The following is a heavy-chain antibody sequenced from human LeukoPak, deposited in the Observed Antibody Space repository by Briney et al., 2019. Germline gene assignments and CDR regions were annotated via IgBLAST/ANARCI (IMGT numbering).Heavy chain of an antibody. CDR2: ISAYNGNT. CDR1: GYTFTSYG. V-gene: IGHV1-18*01. Sequence: ASVKVSCKASGYTFTSYGISWVRQAPGQGLEWMGWISAYNGNTNYAQKLQGRVTMTTDTSTSTAYMELRSLRSDDTAVYYCARVYSGYSYGFQSYYFDYWGQGTLVTVSS. J-gene: IGHJ4*02. D-gene: IGHD5-18*01. CDR3: ARVYSGYSYGFQSYYFDY.